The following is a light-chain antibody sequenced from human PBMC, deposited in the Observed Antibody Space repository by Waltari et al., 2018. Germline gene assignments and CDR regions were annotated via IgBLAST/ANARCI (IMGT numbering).Light chain of an antibody. CDR2: EVS. J-gene: IGLJ2*01. CDR3: SSYAGNHVV. V-gene: IGLV2-8*01. Sequence: QSALTQPPSASGSPGQSVTISCTGTSSDVGGYNYVSWYQHHPGKAPKLTIYEVSKRPSGVAYLFSGSKSGNTSSLTVSGLQTEDEADYYCSSYAGNHVVFGGGTKLTVL. CDR1: SSDVGGYNY.